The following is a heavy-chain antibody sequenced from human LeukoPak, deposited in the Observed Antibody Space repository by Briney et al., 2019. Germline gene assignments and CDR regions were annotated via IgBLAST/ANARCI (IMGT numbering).Heavy chain of an antibody. Sequence: GASVKVSCKASGYTFTSYGISWVRQAPGQGLEWMGWIGAYNGNTNYAQKLQGRVTMTTDTSTSTAYMELRSLRSDDTAVYYCARDMGTGYCSSTSCYVYWGQGTLVTVSS. CDR2: IGAYNGNT. CDR3: ARDMGTGYCSSTSCYVY. D-gene: IGHD2-2*01. J-gene: IGHJ4*02. V-gene: IGHV1-18*01. CDR1: GYTFTSYG.